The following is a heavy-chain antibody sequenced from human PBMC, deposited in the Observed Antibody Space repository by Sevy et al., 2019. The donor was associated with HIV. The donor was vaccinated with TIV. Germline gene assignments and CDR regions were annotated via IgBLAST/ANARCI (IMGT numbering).Heavy chain of an antibody. V-gene: IGHV3-23*01. J-gene: IGHJ4*02. Sequence: GGSLRLSCAASGFTFSSYAMTWVRQAPGKGLEWVSLISGSGGSTFYADSVKGRLTISTDTSKNTLYLQMNSLRADDTAVYYCAKDGGYRSPSLANWGQGTLVTVSS. D-gene: IGHD3-16*02. CDR3: AKDGGYRSPSLAN. CDR2: ISGSGGST. CDR1: GFTFSSYA.